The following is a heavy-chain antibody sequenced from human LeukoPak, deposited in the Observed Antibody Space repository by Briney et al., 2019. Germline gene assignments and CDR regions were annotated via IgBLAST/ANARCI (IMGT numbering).Heavy chain of an antibody. CDR2: IYPGDSDT. Sequence: GESLKISCKGSGYSFTSYWIGWVRQMPGKGLEWMGIIYPGDSDTRYSPSFQGQVTISADKSISTAYLQWSSLKASDTAMYYCARRGRITIFGKGLNYYYYYMDVWGKGTTVTVSS. V-gene: IGHV5-51*01. D-gene: IGHD3-3*01. CDR1: GYSFTSYW. J-gene: IGHJ6*03. CDR3: ARRGRITIFGKGLNYYYYYMDV.